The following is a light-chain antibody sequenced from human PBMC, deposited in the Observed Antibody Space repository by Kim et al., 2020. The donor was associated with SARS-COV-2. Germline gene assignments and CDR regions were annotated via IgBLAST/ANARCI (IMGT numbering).Light chain of an antibody. V-gene: IGLV3-21*04. CDR2: YDS. CDR3: QVWYSSSVV. Sequence: SYELTQPPSVSVAPGKTARITCGGNNIGSKSVHWYQQKPGQAPVLVIYYDSDRPSGIPERFSGSNSGNTATLTISRVEAGDEADYYCQVWYSSSVV. CDR1: NIGSKS. J-gene: IGLJ2*01.